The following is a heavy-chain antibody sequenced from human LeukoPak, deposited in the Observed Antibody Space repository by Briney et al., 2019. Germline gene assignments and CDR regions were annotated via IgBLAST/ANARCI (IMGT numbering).Heavy chain of an antibody. V-gene: IGHV2-5*02. CDR1: GFSFSTSGVG. CDR2: IYWDDDK. Sequence: SGPTLVKPTQTLTLTCTFSGFSFSTSGVGVGWIRQPPGKALEWLALIYWDDDKRYSPSLKSRLTITKDTSKNLVVLTMTNMDPVDTATYYCAHTGYSSSSIAFDIWGQGTMLTVSS. J-gene: IGHJ3*02. D-gene: IGHD6-6*01. CDR3: AHTGYSSSSIAFDI.